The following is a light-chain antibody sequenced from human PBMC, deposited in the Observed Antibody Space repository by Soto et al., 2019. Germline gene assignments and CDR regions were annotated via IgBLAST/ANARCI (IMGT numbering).Light chain of an antibody. CDR3: QQSYSTPW. CDR1: QSISSY. J-gene: IGKJ3*01. CDR2: AAS. Sequence: DIQMTQSPSSLSASVGDRVTITCRASQSISSYLNWYQQKPGKAPKLLIYAASSLQSGVPSRFSGGGSGTDFTLTISSLQPEDFATYYCQQSYSTPWFGPGTKVDIK. V-gene: IGKV1-39*01.